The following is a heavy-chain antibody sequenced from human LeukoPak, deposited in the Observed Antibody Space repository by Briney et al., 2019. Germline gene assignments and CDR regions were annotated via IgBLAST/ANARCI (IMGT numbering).Heavy chain of an antibody. CDR3: AKGVRITMVRGAFDI. D-gene: IGHD3-10*01. Sequence: GGSLRLSCAASGFNFSNYWMIWVRQAPGKGLEWVANIKYDGSDKNYVDSVKGRFTISRDNAKNSLYLQMNSLRAEDTALYYCAKGVRITMVRGAFDIWGQGTMVTVSS. CDR2: IKYDGSDK. CDR1: GFNFSNYW. V-gene: IGHV3-7*03. J-gene: IGHJ3*02.